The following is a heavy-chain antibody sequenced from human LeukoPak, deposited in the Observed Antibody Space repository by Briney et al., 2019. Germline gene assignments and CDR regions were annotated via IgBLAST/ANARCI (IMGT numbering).Heavy chain of an antibody. J-gene: IGHJ5*02. CDR3: ARDSVYATNWFDP. V-gene: IGHV4-59*01. D-gene: IGHD2-8*01. CDR2: IDSRGGT. Sequence: PSGTLSLTCSVSGDSISNSYWSWVRQPPGKGLEWIGYIDSRGGTNYNPSLESRLTMSLDASKNQFSLRLRSVTAADTAVYYCARDSVYATNWFDPWGQGTLVTVSS. CDR1: GDSISNSY.